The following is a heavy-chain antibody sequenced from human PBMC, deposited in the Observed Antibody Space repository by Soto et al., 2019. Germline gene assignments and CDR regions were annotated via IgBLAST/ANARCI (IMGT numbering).Heavy chain of an antibody. V-gene: IGHV3-9*01. CDR2: ISYYSGSI. D-gene: IGHD1-7*01. Sequence: EVQLVESGGGLVQPGRSLRLSCAASGFRFADYGIPWVRQVPGKGLEWVSGISYYSGSIGYADSVKGRFTISRDNAKNSLYMHKNSLRGEDTTLYYCAKSMGGTAHGMDVWGQGTT. CDR3: AKSMGGTAHGMDV. CDR1: GFRFADYG. J-gene: IGHJ6*01.